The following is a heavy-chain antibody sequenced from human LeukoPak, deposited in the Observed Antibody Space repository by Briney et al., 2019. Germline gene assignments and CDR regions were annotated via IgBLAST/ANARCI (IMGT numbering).Heavy chain of an antibody. J-gene: IGHJ4*02. V-gene: IGHV3-48*04. CDR1: GFTFSSYS. CDR2: ISSGGATI. D-gene: IGHD4-17*01. Sequence: GGSLRLSCEASGFTFSSYSMNWVRQAPGKGLEWVSYISSGGATIYYTDPVKGQFTISRDNAKNTLYLQMNSLRAEDTAVYYCARGTHGDYDYWGQGTLVTVSS. CDR3: ARGTHGDYDY.